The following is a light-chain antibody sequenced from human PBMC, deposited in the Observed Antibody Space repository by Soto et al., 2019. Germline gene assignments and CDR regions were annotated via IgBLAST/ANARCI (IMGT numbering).Light chain of an antibody. CDR1: QSVRSN. J-gene: IGKJ5*01. Sequence: EVVMTQSPATLSVSPGERVTLSCRASQSVRSNLAWYQQKRGQAPRLLIYAASTRATGVPARFSGSGSGTEFTLTISRLQSEDFAVYYCQQYNNWPPITVGQGTRLEIK. V-gene: IGKV3D-15*01. CDR3: QQYNNWPPIT. CDR2: AAS.